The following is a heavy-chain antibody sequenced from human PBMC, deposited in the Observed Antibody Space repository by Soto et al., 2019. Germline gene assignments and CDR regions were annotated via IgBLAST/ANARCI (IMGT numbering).Heavy chain of an antibody. CDR3: AREWIQLWLSD. V-gene: IGHV3-30-3*01. CDR2: ISYDESHE. J-gene: IGHJ4*02. CDR1: GYNFRSYA. Sequence: GGSLRLSCAASGYNFRSYAMHWVRQAPGKGLEWVAVISYDESHEYYADSVKGRFTISRDNSKNTLYLQMNSLRAEDTAVYYCAREWIQLWLSDWGQGTLVTVSS. D-gene: IGHD5-18*01.